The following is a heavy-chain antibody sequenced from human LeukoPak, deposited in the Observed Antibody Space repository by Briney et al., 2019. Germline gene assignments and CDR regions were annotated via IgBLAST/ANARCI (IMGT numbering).Heavy chain of an antibody. Sequence: SETLSLTCTVSGGSISSSSAYWGWIRPPPGKGLEWIGSIYYSKNTYYNPSLKSRVTISADTSRNQHALTLCSVSATDTAVYYCVSPRGFSYGYFDYWGQGTLVTVSS. D-gene: IGHD5-18*01. CDR1: GGSISSSSAY. J-gene: IGHJ4*02. CDR2: IYYSKNT. CDR3: VSPRGFSYGYFDY. V-gene: IGHV4-39*01.